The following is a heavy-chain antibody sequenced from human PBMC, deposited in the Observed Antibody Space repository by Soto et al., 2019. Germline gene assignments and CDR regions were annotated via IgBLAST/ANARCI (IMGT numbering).Heavy chain of an antibody. CDR2: ISDDGHNK. Sequence: ESGGGAVLPGRSLRLSCAASGFMFSGYGMHWVRQAPGKGLEWVAVISDDGHNKYYADSVKGRFTISRDTSTNTLYLRMNNVRTEDTALYYCARNLGGVEIYGMDVWGQGTTVIVSS. D-gene: IGHD3-16*01. CDR1: GFMFSGYG. CDR3: ARNLGGVEIYGMDV. J-gene: IGHJ6*02. V-gene: IGHV3-30*03.